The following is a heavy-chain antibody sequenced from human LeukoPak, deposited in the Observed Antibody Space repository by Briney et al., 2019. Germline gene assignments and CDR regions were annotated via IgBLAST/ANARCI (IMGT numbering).Heavy chain of an antibody. CDR2: ISSSSTTI. Sequence: GGSLRLSCAASGFTFSDYGMNWVRQAPGKGLEWVSYISSSSTTIHDADSVKGRFTISRDNAKNSLYLQMNSLRDEDTAVNYCARVWGVGDYWGQGTLVTVSS. J-gene: IGHJ4*02. CDR3: ARVWGVGDY. D-gene: IGHD3-10*01. CDR1: GFTFSDYG. V-gene: IGHV3-48*02.